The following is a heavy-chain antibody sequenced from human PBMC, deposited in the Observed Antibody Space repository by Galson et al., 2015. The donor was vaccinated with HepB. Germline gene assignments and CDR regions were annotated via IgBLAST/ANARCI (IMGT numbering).Heavy chain of an antibody. Sequence: SCKASGGTFSSYTISWVRQAPGQGLEWMGRIIPILGIANYAQKFQGRVTITADKSTSTAYMELSSLRSEDTAVYYCARGGSWDNFDYWGQGTLVTVSS. CDR1: GGTFSSYT. D-gene: IGHD1-26*01. V-gene: IGHV1-69*02. J-gene: IGHJ4*02. CDR3: ARGGSWDNFDY. CDR2: IIPILGIA.